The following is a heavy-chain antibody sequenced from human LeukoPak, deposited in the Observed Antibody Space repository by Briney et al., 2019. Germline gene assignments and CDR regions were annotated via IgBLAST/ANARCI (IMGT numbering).Heavy chain of an antibody. D-gene: IGHD3-10*01. Sequence: ASVKVSCKASGYTFTGYYMHWVRQAPGQGLEWMGGIIPIFGTANYAQKFQGRVTITTDESTSTAYMELSSLRSEDTAVYYCASGHGSGSYYYYYYMDVWGKGTTVTVSS. J-gene: IGHJ6*03. CDR3: ASGHGSGSYYYYYYMDV. CDR1: GYTFTGYY. CDR2: IIPIFGTA. V-gene: IGHV1-69*05.